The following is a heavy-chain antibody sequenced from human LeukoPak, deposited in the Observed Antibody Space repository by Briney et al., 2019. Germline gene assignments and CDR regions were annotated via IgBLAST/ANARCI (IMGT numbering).Heavy chain of an antibody. J-gene: IGHJ4*02. CDR3: AGRKGPTADPSPLDY. V-gene: IGHV5-51*01. CDR2: IYPGDSDT. D-gene: IGHD2-2*01. Sequence: TAGESLKISCKGSGYSFTSYWIGWVRQMPGKGLEWMGIIYPGDSDTRYSPSFQGQVTISADKSISTAYLQWSSLKASDTAMYYCAGRKGPTADPSPLDYWGQGTLVTASS. CDR1: GYSFTSYW.